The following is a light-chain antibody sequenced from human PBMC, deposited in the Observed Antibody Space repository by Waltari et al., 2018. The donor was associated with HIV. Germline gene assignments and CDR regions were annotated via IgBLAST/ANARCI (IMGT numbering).Light chain of an antibody. CDR1: TNDVGGDNS. CDR3: SSYTRASTLV. J-gene: IGLJ1*01. Sequence: QSALTQPASVTGSPGQSVTISCIGTTNDVGGDNSSSWYQQPPAKAPKPMMYEVTVPPSGISNRFSTSRSGNTAALTTSGLQAEDEADYYCSSYTRASTLVFGAGTKVTVL. V-gene: IGLV2-14*01. CDR2: EVT.